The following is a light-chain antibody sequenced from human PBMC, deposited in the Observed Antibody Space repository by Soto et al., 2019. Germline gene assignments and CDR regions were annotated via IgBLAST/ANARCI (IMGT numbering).Light chain of an antibody. CDR2: QVT. V-gene: IGLV2-14*01. Sequence: QSALTQPASVSGSPGQSITISCTGTSMDVGYYNYVSWHQQHPGQAPKLMIYQVTNRASGVPDRFSASKSGNTASLTISGLQAGDEADYYCSSYRSSSTYVFGTGTKVTVL. CDR3: SSYRSSSTYV. J-gene: IGLJ1*01. CDR1: SMDVGYYNY.